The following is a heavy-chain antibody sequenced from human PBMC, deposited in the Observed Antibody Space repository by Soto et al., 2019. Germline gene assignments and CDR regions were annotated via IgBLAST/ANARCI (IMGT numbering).Heavy chain of an antibody. CDR1: GDSINSGGFY. CDR3: ARGGRRNWFDP. Sequence: SETLSLTCTVSGDSINSGGFYWNWIRQYPRKGLEWIGYIYDSGSSYYSPSLQSRLTISVDTSKNQFSLRLNSVTAADTAVYYCARGGRRNWFDPWGPGTLVTVSS. J-gene: IGHJ5*02. CDR2: IYDSGSS. V-gene: IGHV4-31*03. D-gene: IGHD3-16*01.